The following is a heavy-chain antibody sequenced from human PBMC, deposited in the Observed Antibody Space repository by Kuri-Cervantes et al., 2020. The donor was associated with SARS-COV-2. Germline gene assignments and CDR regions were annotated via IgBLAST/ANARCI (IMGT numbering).Heavy chain of an antibody. Sequence: GGSLRLSRVASGFTFSNYVIHWVRQAPGKGLEWVGNVRPDGNSKGYVDAVKGRFTISRDNAKNSLYLQMDSLSAEDTAVYYCARDDRAGHFDVWGQGTMVTVSS. D-gene: IGHD3-10*01. CDR3: ARDDRAGHFDV. J-gene: IGHJ3*01. CDR2: VRPDGNSK. V-gene: IGHV3-7*03. CDR1: GFTFSNYV.